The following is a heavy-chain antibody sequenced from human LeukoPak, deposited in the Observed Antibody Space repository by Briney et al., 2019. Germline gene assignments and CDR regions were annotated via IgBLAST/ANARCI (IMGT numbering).Heavy chain of an antibody. J-gene: IGHJ3*02. Sequence: SETLSLTCSLSGGSVSNSSFYWGWVRQPPGKGLEWVGSIYYIGSTYHNPSLWGRVTLSADTSKNQFSLKLSSVTAADTAVYFCARLNRGDTFDIWGQGTMVTLYS. V-gene: IGHV4-39*07. CDR3: ARLNRGDTFDI. D-gene: IGHD2/OR15-2a*01. CDR1: GGSVSNSSFY. CDR2: IYYIGST.